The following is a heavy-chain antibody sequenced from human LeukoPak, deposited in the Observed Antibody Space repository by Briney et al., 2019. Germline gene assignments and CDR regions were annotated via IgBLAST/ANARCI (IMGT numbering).Heavy chain of an antibody. CDR1: GYTFTGYY. J-gene: IGHJ3*02. Sequence: WASVKVSCKASGYTFTGYYMHWVRQAPGQGLEWMGWIDPNSGGTNYAQKFQGRVTMTRDTSISTAYMELSRLRSDDTAVYYCARARYDSSGYYYGAAFDIWGQGTMVTVSS. CDR2: IDPNSGGT. V-gene: IGHV1-2*02. D-gene: IGHD3-22*01. CDR3: ARARYDSSGYYYGAAFDI.